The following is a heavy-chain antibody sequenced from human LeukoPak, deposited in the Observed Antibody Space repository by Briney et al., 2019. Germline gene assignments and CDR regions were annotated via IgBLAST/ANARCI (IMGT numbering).Heavy chain of an antibody. Sequence: GSLRLSCAASGFTFSSYGMSWVRQAPGKGLEWIGSMHHSGSTSYNPSLKRRLTISTDTSKNQFSLKLSSVTAADTAVYYCARDARGGNSYYFDYWGQGTLVTVSS. J-gene: IGHJ4*02. CDR3: ARDARGGNSYYFDY. CDR1: GFTFSSYG. D-gene: IGHD4-23*01. CDR2: MHHSGST. V-gene: IGHV4-38-2*02.